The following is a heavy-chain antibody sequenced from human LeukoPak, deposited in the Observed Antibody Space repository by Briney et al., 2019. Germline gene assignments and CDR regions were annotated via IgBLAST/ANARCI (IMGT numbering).Heavy chain of an antibody. CDR2: ISYDGSDK. V-gene: IGHV3-30*04. CDR1: GFTFSSYA. J-gene: IGHJ4*02. D-gene: IGHD1-26*01. CDR3: ARVSYGFDY. Sequence: GGSLRLSCAASGFTFSSYAMHWVGQAPGKGLEWVAVISYDGSDKYYADSVKGRFTISRDNSKNTLYLQMNSLRAEDTAVYYCARVSYGFDYWGQGTLVTVSS.